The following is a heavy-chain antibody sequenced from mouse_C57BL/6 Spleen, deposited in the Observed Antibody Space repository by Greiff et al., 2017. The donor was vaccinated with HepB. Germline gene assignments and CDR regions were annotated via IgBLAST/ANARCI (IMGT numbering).Heavy chain of an antibody. CDR3: ARNEDDYDGAWFAY. Sequence: VQLQQSGPGLVAPSQSLSITCTVSGFSLTSYAISWVRQPPGKGLEWLGVIWTGGGTTYNSALKSRLSISKDNSKSQVFLKMNSLQTDDTARYYCARNEDDYDGAWFAYWGQGTLVTVSA. D-gene: IGHD2-4*01. CDR2: IWTGGGT. CDR1: GFSLTSYA. V-gene: IGHV2-9-1*01. J-gene: IGHJ3*01.